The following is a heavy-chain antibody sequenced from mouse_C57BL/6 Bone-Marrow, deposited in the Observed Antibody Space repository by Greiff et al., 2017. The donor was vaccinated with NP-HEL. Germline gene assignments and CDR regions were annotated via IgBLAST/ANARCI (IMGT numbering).Heavy chain of an antibody. Sequence: QVQLQQPGAELVKPGASVKMSCKASGYTFTSYWITWVKQRPGQGLEWIGDIYPGSGSTNYNEKFKSKATLTVDTSSSTAYMQLSSLTSEDSAVDYCARKGGSTVVARGGYWGQGTTLTVSS. J-gene: IGHJ2*01. D-gene: IGHD1-1*01. CDR2: IYPGSGST. CDR1: GYTFTSYW. CDR3: ARKGGSTVVARGGY. V-gene: IGHV1-55*01.